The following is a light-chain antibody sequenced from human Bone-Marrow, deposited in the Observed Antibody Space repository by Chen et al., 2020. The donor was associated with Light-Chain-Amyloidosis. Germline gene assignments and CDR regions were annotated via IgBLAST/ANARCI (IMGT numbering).Light chain of an antibody. CDR1: NIGSTS. Sequence: SYVLTLPSSVSVAPGLTATIACGGNNIGSTSVHWYQQTPGQATLLVVYDDIDRPSGIPERLSGSNSGNTATLTISRVEAGDEADYYCQVWDRSSDRPVFGGGTKLTVL. CDR3: QVWDRSSDRPV. CDR2: DDI. J-gene: IGLJ3*02. V-gene: IGLV3-21*02.